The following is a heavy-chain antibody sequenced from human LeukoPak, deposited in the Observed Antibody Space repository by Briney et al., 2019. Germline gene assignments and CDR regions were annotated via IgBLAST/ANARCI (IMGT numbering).Heavy chain of an antibody. D-gene: IGHD6-13*01. J-gene: IGHJ4*02. Sequence: GGSLRLSCAASGFTFGDYGMSWVRQAPGKGLEWVSGINWIGSSTGYADPVKGRFTIFRDNAKNSLYLQVNSLRVEDSALYYCARAVSSNWYYFDYWGQGNLVTVSS. CDR2: INWIGSST. CDR3: ARAVSSNWYYFDY. V-gene: IGHV3-20*04. CDR1: GFTFGDYG.